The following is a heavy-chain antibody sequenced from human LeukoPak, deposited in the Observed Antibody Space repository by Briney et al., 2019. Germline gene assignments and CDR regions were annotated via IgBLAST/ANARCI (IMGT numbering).Heavy chain of an antibody. Sequence: SETLSLTCTVSGGSISSYYWSWIRQPPGKGLEWIGYIYYSGSTNYNPSLKSRVTISVDTSKNQFSLKLSSVTAADTAAYYCATSRYYYDSSFMFDYWGQGTLVTVSS. J-gene: IGHJ4*02. V-gene: IGHV4-59*01. CDR1: GGSISSYY. D-gene: IGHD3-22*01. CDR2: IYYSGST. CDR3: ATSRYYYDSSFMFDY.